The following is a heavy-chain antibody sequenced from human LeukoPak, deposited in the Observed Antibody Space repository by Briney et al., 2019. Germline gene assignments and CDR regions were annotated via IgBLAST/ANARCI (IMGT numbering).Heavy chain of an antibody. CDR2: ISCYNGNT. CDR1: GYTFSNYG. J-gene: IGHJ5*02. Sequence: PGASVQVSCKTSGYTFSNYGISWVRQAPEQGLEWMGWISCYNGNTDYAQKFQGRVTMTRDTSTSTVYMELRSLRSDDTAVYYCARDRSPTQLLRFVPWGQGTLVTVSS. V-gene: IGHV1-18*01. D-gene: IGHD2-2*01. CDR3: ARDRSPTQLLRFVP.